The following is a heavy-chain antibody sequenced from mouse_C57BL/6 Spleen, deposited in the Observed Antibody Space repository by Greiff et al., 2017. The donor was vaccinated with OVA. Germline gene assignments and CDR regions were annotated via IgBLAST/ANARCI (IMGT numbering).Heavy chain of an antibody. CDR1: GFTFSDYY. V-gene: IGHV5-12*01. CDR2: ISNGGGST. Sequence: EVQLKESGGGLVQPGGSLKLSCAASGFTFSDYYMYWVRQTPEKRLEWVAYISNGGGSTYYPDTVKGRFTISRDNAKNTLYLQMSRLKSEDTAMYYCARLNWERYFDVWGTGTTVTVSS. CDR3: ARLNWERYFDV. D-gene: IGHD4-1*01. J-gene: IGHJ1*03.